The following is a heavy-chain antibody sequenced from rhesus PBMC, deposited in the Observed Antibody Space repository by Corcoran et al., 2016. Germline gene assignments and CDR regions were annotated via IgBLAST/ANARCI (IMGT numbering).Heavy chain of an antibody. Sequence: EVQLVESGGGLVKPGGSLRLSCAAVGFTFSSFAMHGGRQASGKGLEWVGRIKSKSNNYETVYAASVKGRFTISRDDSKNTAYLQMNSLKTEDTAVYYCARVYWQLVDYRGQGVLVTVSS. J-gene: IGHJ4*01. CDR1: GFTFSSFA. D-gene: IGHD6-13*01. CDR3: ARVYWQLVDY. V-gene: IGHV3-118*01. CDR2: IKSKSNNYET.